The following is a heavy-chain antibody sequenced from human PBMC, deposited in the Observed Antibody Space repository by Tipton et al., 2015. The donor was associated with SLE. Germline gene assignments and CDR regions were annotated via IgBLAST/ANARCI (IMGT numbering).Heavy chain of an antibody. D-gene: IGHD3-22*01. J-gene: IGHJ4*02. Sequence: SLRLSCAASGFTFSSYWMSWVRQAPGKGLEWVAVISYDGSNKYYADSVKGRFTISRDNSKNTLYLQMNSLRAEDTAVYYCARVVTMIVVDHGFDYWGQGTLVTVSS. CDR1: GFTFSSYW. V-gene: IGHV3-30*03. CDR2: ISYDGSNK. CDR3: ARVVTMIVVDHGFDY.